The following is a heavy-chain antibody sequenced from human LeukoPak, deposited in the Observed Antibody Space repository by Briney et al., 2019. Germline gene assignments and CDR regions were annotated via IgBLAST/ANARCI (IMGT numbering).Heavy chain of an antibody. CDR1: GFTFSSYD. CDR2: ISYDGNNK. Sequence: PGRSLRLSCAASGFTFSSYDMHWVRQAPGKGLEWVAVISYDGNNKYYADSVKGRFTISRDNSKKTLYLQMGSLRAEDMAVYYCARSPGEVVNPEYAFDIWGQGTMVTVSS. V-gene: IGHV3-30*14. J-gene: IGHJ3*02. D-gene: IGHD3-10*01. CDR3: ARSPGEVVNPEYAFDI.